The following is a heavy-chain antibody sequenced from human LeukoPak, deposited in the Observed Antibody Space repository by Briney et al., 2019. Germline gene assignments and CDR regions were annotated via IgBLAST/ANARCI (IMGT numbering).Heavy chain of an antibody. V-gene: IGHV4-34*01. J-gene: IGHJ4*02. Sequence: PPETLSLTCAVYGGSFSGYYWSWIRQPPGKGLEWIGEINHSGSTNYNPSLKSRVTISVDTSKNQFSLKLSSVTAADTAVYYCARGYSSGWYYFDYWGQGTLVTVSS. CDR2: INHSGST. D-gene: IGHD6-19*01. CDR1: GGSFSGYY. CDR3: ARGYSSGWYYFDY.